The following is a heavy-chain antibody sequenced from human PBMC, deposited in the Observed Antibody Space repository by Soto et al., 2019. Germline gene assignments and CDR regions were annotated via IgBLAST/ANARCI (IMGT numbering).Heavy chain of an antibody. CDR1: GGTFSSYA. D-gene: IGHD3-22*01. Sequence: QVQLVQSGAEVKKPGSSVKVSCKASGGTFSSYAISWVRQAPGQGLEWMGGIIPIFGTANYAQKFQGRVTITADKSTSTAYMELSSLRSEDTAVYYCARARPYYYVSSGHYFDIWGQGTMVSVSS. J-gene: IGHJ3*02. V-gene: IGHV1-69*06. CDR2: IIPIFGTA. CDR3: ARARPYYYVSSGHYFDI.